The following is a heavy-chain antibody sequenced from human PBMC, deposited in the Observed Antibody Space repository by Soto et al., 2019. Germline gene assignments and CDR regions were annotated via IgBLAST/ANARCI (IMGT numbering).Heavy chain of an antibody. J-gene: IGHJ3*01. CDR1: GYTLTTYS. CDR3: ARGNSGAFDL. CDR2: MNPLNGDT. D-gene: IGHD6-19*01. Sequence: QVQLVQSGAEVKKPGASVKVSCKASGYTLTTYSMHWVRQAPGQRLEWMGWMNPLNGDTKYSQRFQGRLTIIRDTSASTAYMELSSLRSEDTAIYYCARGNSGAFDLWGQGTMVTVSS. V-gene: IGHV1-3*01.